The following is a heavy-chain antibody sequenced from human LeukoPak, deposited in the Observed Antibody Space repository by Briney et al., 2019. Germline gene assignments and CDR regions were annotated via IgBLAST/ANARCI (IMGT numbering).Heavy chain of an antibody. V-gene: IGHV3-15*01. CDR1: GFTFSDAW. J-gene: IGHJ4*02. CDR2: IKSKTDGGTT. CDR3: TTHYDFWSGYDX. D-gene: IGHD3-3*01. Sequence: PGGSLRLSCTASGFTFSDAWMSWVRQAPGKGLEWVGRIKSKTDGGTTDYAAPVKGRFTISRDDSKNTLYLQMNSLKTEDTAVYYCTTHYDFWSGYDXXGQXTLVTV.